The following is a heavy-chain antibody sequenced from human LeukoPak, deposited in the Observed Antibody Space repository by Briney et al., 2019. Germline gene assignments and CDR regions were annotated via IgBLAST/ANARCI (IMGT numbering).Heavy chain of an antibody. V-gene: IGHV3-23*01. CDR2: ISGSGGST. D-gene: IGHD3-9*01. CDR3: AMITYYDILTGWDAFDI. Sequence: GGSLRLSCAASGFTFSSYAVSWVRQAPGKGLEWVSAISGSGGSTYYADSVKGRFTISRDNSKNTLYLQMNSLRAEDTAVYYCAMITYYDILTGWDAFDIWGQGTMVTVSS. J-gene: IGHJ3*02. CDR1: GFTFSSYA.